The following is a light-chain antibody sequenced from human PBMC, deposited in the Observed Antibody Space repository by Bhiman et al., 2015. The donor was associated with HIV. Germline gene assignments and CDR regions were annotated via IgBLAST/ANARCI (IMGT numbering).Light chain of an antibody. J-gene: IGLJ1*01. CDR3: SSLTSSITYV. Sequence: QSALTQPRSVSGSPGQSVTISCTGTSSDVGGYNYVSWYQQHPGKAPRLMIYDVSNRPSGISNRFSGSKSDNTASLTISGLQAEDEADYYCSSLTSSITYVFGTGTKVTVL. V-gene: IGLV2-14*03. CDR1: SSDVGGYNY. CDR2: DVS.